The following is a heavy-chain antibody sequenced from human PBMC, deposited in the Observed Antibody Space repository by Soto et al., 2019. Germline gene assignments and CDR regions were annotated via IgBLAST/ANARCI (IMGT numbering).Heavy chain of an antibody. CDR2: TYYRSKWYN. CDR1: GDSVSSNSAA. V-gene: IGHV6-1*01. CDR3: ARDRRRVLRNYYCSGSPDEGMDV. D-gene: IGHD3-10*01. Sequence: SQTLSLICAISGDSVSSNSAAWNWIRQSPSRGLEWLGRTYYRSKWYNDYAVSVKSRITINPDTSKNQFSLQLNSVTPEDTAVYYCARDRRRVLRNYYCSGSPDEGMDVWGQGTTVIVSS. J-gene: IGHJ6*02.